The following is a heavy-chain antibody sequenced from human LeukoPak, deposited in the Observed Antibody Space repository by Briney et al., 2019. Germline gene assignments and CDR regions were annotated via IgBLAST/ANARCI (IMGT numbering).Heavy chain of an antibody. CDR1: GFTFSSYG. CDR3: ARAIVVVPAAESVVTSSFDY. D-gene: IGHD2-2*01. Sequence: GGSLRLSCAASGFTFSSYGMHWVRQAPGKGLEWVAVISYDGSNKYYADSMKGRFTISRDNSKNTLYLQMNSLRAEDTAVYYCARAIVVVPAAESVVTSSFDYWGQGTLVTVSS. CDR2: ISYDGSNK. V-gene: IGHV3-30*03. J-gene: IGHJ4*02.